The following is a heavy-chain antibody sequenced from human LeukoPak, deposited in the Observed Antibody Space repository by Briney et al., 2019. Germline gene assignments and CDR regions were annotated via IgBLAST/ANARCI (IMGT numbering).Heavy chain of an antibody. Sequence: PSETLSLTCTVSGGSISSYYWSWIRQPAGKGLEWIGRIYTSGSTNYNPSLKSRVTMSVDTSKNQFSLKLSSVTAADTAVYYCARDQGSGWLYYFDYWGQGTPVTVSS. CDR3: ARDQGSGWLYYFDY. CDR2: IYTSGST. CDR1: GGSISSYY. V-gene: IGHV4-4*07. D-gene: IGHD6-19*01. J-gene: IGHJ4*02.